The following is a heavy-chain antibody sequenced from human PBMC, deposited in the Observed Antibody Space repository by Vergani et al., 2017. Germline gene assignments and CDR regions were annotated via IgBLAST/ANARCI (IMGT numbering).Heavy chain of an antibody. V-gene: IGHV1-46*01. D-gene: IGHD3-22*01. CDR1: GYTFTSYY. Sequence: QVQLVQSGAEVKKPGASVKVSCKASGYTFTSYYMHWVRQAPGQGLEWMGIINPSGGSTSYAQKFQGRVTMTRDTSTSTVYMELSSLRSEDTAVYYCARARYDSSGYYSTAPYXFDYWGQGTLVTVSS. J-gene: IGHJ4*02. CDR3: ARARYDSSGYYSTAPYXFDY. CDR2: INPSGGST.